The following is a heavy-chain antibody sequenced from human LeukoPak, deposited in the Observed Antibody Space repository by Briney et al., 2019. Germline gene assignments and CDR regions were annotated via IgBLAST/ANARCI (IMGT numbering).Heavy chain of an antibody. D-gene: IGHD6-6*01. CDR2: ISWNSGSI. CDR1: GFTFDDYA. CDR3: AKDSQYSSWYYSYGMDV. V-gene: IGHV3-9*01. J-gene: IGHJ6*02. Sequence: SLRLSCAASGFTFDDYAMHWARQAPGKGLEWVSGISWNSGSIGYADSVKGRFTISRDNAKNSLYLQMNSLRAEDTALYYCAKDSQYSSWYYSYGMDVWGQGTTVTVSS.